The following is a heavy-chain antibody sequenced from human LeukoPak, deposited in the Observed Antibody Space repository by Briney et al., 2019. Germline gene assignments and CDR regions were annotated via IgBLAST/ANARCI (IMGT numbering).Heavy chain of an antibody. J-gene: IGHJ6*03. Sequence: GASVKASCKASGYTFTGYYMHWVRQAPGQGLEWMGWINPYSGGTNYAQKFQGRVTMTRDTSISTAYMELSRLRSDDTAVYYCARGSAYSGSYYYYYYMDVWGKGTTVTASS. CDR1: GYTFTGYY. CDR2: INPYSGGT. V-gene: IGHV1-2*02. D-gene: IGHD1-26*01. CDR3: ARGSAYSGSYYYYYYMDV.